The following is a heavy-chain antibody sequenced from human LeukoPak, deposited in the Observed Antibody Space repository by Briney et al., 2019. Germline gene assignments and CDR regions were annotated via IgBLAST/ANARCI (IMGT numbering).Heavy chain of an antibody. CDR1: GFTFSNYE. CDR2: IGIAADT. CDR3: AKGQQLVPYDAFDI. Sequence: EPGGSLRLSCAASGFTFSNYEMHWVRQFTDKRLEWVSGIGIAADTYYPGSVKGRSTISRENAKNSLYLEMSSLRSEDTAVYYCAKGQQLVPYDAFDIWGQGTMVTVSS. D-gene: IGHD6-13*01. V-gene: IGHV3-13*04. J-gene: IGHJ3*02.